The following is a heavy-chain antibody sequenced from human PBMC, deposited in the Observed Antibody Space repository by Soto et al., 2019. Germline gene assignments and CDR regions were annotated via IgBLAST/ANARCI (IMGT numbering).Heavy chain of an antibody. CDR1: GFTFSDYD. J-gene: IGHJ5*02. CDR2: IGTAGDP. V-gene: IGHV3-13*05. Sequence: PGGSLRLSCAAFGFTFSDYDFHWIRQVTGKDLEWVSAIGTAGDPYYSAAVKGRFTISRENAKNSFYLQMNSLRAGDSAVYYCARGRGIEGAAVAGPFDPWGQGTLVTVSS. D-gene: IGHD6-19*01. CDR3: ARGRGIEGAAVAGPFDP.